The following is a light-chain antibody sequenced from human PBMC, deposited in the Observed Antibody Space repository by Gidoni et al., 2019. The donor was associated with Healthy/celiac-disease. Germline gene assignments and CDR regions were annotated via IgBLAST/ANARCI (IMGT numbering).Light chain of an antibody. J-gene: IGLJ2*01. Sequence: QSALPPPRSVSGSPGQSVTISCTGTSMDVGGYNYVSWYQQHPGKAPNLMIYDVSKRPSGVPDRFSGSKSGNTASLTISGLQAEDEADYYCCSYAGSFVVFGGGTKLTVL. CDR2: DVS. CDR1: SMDVGGYNY. V-gene: IGLV2-11*01. CDR3: CSYAGSFVV.